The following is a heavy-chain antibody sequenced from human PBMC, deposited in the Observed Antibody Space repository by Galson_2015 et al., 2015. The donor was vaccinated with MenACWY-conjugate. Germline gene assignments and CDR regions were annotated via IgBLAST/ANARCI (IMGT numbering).Heavy chain of an antibody. V-gene: IGHV3-7*03. CDR1: GFSFSGSW. Sequence: SLRLSCAASGFSFSGSWMSWVRQAPGKGLEWVANIKHGASENYYVDAEKGCFAISRDNANTPLYLQMNSMGAEYTAVYYCARGPRYVAFDSWGQGTMVTDSS. CDR2: IKHGASEN. J-gene: IGHJ3*02. D-gene: IGHD5-12*01. CDR3: ARGPRYVAFDS.